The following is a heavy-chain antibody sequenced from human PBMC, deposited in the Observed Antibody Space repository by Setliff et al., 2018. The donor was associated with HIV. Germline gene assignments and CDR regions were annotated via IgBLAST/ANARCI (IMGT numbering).Heavy chain of an antibody. CDR3: ARVGYHGSGRYSFDY. Sequence: SETLSLTCTVSGGSISSGSYYWSWIRQPAGKGLEWIGHIHTSGSTKYNPSLKSRVTISADTSKNQFSLNLGSVTAAETAVYYCARVGYHGSGRYSFDYWGQGTLVTVSS. D-gene: IGHD3-10*01. CDR2: IHTSGST. J-gene: IGHJ4*02. V-gene: IGHV4-61*09. CDR1: GGSISSGSYY.